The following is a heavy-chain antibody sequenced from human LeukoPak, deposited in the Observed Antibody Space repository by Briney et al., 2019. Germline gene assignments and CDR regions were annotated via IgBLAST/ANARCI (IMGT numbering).Heavy chain of an antibody. V-gene: IGHV4-59*08. J-gene: IGHJ4*02. CDR2: IYYSGGT. CDR1: GGSISSYY. D-gene: IGHD3/OR15-3a*01. CDR3: ARQTGSGLFILP. Sequence: SETLSLTCTVSGGSISSYYWSWIRQPPGKGLEWIGYIYYSGGTNYNPSLKSRVTISVDTSKNQFSLNLSSVTATDTAMYYCARQTGSGLFILPGGQGTLVTVSS.